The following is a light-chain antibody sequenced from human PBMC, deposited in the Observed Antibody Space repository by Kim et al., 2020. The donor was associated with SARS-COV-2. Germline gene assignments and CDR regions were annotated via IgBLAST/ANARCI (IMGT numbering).Light chain of an antibody. CDR3: QQYGRSPLT. V-gene: IGKV3-20*01. J-gene: IGKJ4*01. CDR1: QSVSSSY. Sequence: SPGERATLSCRASQSVSSSYLAWYQQKPGQAPRLLIYGASSRATGFPERFSGSGSGTDFTLTISRLEPEDFAVYYCQQYGRSPLTFGGGTKVEIK. CDR2: GAS.